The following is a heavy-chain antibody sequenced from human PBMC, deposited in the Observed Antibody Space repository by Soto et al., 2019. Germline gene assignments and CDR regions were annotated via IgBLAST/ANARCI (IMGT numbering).Heavy chain of an antibody. D-gene: IGHD2-15*01. CDR3: ARDAENCSGGSCYRWFDP. Sequence: QVQLQESGPGLVKPSETLSLVCTVSGGSVNSVNYYLTWIRQPPGEGLEWVGNIYYTGTTNHNPSLKSRATISLDTSKNQVSLRLSSVTAADTAVYYCARDAENCSGGSCYRWFDPWGQGTLVTVSS. CDR2: IYYTGTT. CDR1: GGSVNSVNYY. V-gene: IGHV4-61*01. J-gene: IGHJ5*02.